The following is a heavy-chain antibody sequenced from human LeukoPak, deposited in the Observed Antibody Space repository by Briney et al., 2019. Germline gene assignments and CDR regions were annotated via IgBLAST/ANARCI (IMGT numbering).Heavy chain of an antibody. CDR1: GFTFSSYS. V-gene: IGHV3-48*02. Sequence: GGSLRLSCAASGFTFSSYSMNWVRQAPGKGLEWVSYISSSSPIYYADSVKGRFTISRDNAKNSLYLQMNSLRDEDTAVYYCARDPGGSYTWFDPWGQGTLVTVSS. J-gene: IGHJ5*02. D-gene: IGHD3-10*01. CDR3: ARDPGGSYTWFDP. CDR2: ISSSSPI.